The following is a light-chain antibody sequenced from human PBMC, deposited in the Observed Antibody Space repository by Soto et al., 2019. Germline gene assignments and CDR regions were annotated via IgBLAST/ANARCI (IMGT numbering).Light chain of an antibody. J-gene: IGLJ1*01. Sequence: QSVLTLPLSVSGSPGQSVTISCTGTSSDVGAYNYVSWYQQHPGKAPKLVISDVRKRPSGVPDRFSGSKSGNTASLTISGLQAEDEADYYCCSYAGSFLKVFGTGTKLTVL. CDR3: CSYAGSFLKV. CDR1: SSDVGAYNY. CDR2: DVR. V-gene: IGLV2-11*01.